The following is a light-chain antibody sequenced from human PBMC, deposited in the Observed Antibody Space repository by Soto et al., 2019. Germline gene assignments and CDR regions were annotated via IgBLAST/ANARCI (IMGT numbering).Light chain of an antibody. CDR2: EGD. CDR3: CSDALGSTLV. J-gene: IGLJ2*01. CDR1: SSDVGSYNL. Sequence: QSALTQPASVSGSSGQSITISCTGTSSDVGSYNLVSWHQHHPGKAPKLIIYEGDKRPSGVSNRFSGSKSGNTASLTISGLQAEDEADYYCCSDALGSTLVFGGGTKLTVL. V-gene: IGLV2-23*01.